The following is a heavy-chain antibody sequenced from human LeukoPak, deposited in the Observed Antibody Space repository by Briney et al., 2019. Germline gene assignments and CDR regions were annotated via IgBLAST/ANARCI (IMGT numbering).Heavy chain of an antibody. CDR3: ARSRGSPNSGEDAFDI. V-gene: IGHV3-30-3*01. J-gene: IGHJ3*02. Sequence: GGSLRLSCAASGFTFSSYWMNWVRQAPGKGLGWVAVMSYGGTYKYYADSVKDRFTISRDNSKNTVYLQMNSLRGEDTAVYYCARSRGSPNSGEDAFDIWGQGTVVTVSS. D-gene: IGHD2-15*01. CDR2: MSYGGTYK. CDR1: GFTFSSYW.